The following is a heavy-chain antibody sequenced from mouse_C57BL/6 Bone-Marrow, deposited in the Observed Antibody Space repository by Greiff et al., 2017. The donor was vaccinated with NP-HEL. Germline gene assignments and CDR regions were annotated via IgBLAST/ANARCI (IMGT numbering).Heavy chain of an antibody. J-gene: IGHJ3*01. V-gene: IGHV14-4*01. CDR3: TTPSWVAWFAY. CDR2: IDPENGDT. D-gene: IGHD4-1*01. Sequence: VQLQQSGAELVRPGASVKLSCTASGFNIKDDYMHWVKQRPEQGLEWIGWIDPENGDTEYASKFQGKATITADTSSNTAYLQLSSLTSEDTAVYYCTTPSWVAWFAYWGQGTLVTVSA. CDR1: GFNIKDDY.